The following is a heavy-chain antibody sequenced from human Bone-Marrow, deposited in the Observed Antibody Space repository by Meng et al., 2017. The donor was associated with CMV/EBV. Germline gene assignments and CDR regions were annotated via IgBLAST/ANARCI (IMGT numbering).Heavy chain of an antibody. Sequence: GGSLRLSCAASGFTFSSYWMSWVRQAPGKGLEWVANIKQDGSEKYYVDSVKGRFTISRDNAKNSLYLQMNSLRAEDTAVYYCARDLWVLEDTAMVSNYYYYYGMDVWGQGTTVTGSS. V-gene: IGHV3-7*01. J-gene: IGHJ6*01. CDR1: GFTFSSYW. CDR2: IKQDGSEK. CDR3: ARDLWVLEDTAMVSNYYYYYGMDV. D-gene: IGHD5-18*01.